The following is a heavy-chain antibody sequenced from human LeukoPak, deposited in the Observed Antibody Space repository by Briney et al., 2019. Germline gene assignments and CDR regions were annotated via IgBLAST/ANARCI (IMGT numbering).Heavy chain of an antibody. D-gene: IGHD4-17*01. CDR1: GFTFSNAW. J-gene: IGHJ4*02. V-gene: IGHV3-15*01. Sequence: GGSLRLSCAASGFTFSNAWMSWVRQAPGKGLEWVGRIKSKTDGGTTDYAAPVKGRFTISRDNSRNSLYLQVNSLRAEDTAVYYCAKECGDYRRCFDYWGQGTLVTVSS. CDR3: AKECGDYRRCFDY. CDR2: IKSKTDGGTT.